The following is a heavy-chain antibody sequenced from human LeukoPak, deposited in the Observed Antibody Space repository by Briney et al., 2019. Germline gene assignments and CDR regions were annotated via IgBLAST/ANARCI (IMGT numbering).Heavy chain of an antibody. J-gene: IGHJ5*02. Sequence: GASVTVSCQASGYTFTAYYMYWVGQAPGQGLERLGRINPDSGDTKYVENLQGRVTMTRDTSISTVYMDLSGLRSDDTAVYYCARGPITIFGVSVGNWFDPWGQGTLVTVSS. CDR2: INPDSGDT. D-gene: IGHD3-3*01. CDR1: GYTFTAYY. CDR3: ARGPITIFGVSVGNWFDP. V-gene: IGHV1-2*06.